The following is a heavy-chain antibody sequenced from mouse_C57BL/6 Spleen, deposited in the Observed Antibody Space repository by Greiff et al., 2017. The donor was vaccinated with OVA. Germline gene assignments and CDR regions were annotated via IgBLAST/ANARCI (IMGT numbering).Heavy chain of an antibody. D-gene: IGHD1-1*01. CDR1: GFSLTSYG. Sequence: VKLLESGPGLVQPSQSLSITCTVSGFSLTSYGVHWVRQSPGKGLEWLGVIWSGGSTDYNAAFISRLSISKDNSKSQVFFKMNSLQADDTAIYYCARTATVVGGAMDYWGQGTSVTVSS. CDR2: IWSGGST. V-gene: IGHV2-2*01. CDR3: ARTATVVGGAMDY. J-gene: IGHJ4*01.